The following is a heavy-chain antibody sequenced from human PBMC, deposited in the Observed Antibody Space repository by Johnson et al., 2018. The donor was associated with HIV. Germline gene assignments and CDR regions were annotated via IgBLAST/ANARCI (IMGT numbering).Heavy chain of an antibody. Sequence: EVQLVESGGGVVQPGMSLRLSCAASGFTFSSYWMSWVRQAPGKGLEWVANIKQDGSEKYYEASVKGRFPISRDNSKNTLYLQMNSLRAEDTAVYYCAKERSGSYSGADAFDIWGQGTMVTVSS. J-gene: IGHJ3*02. CDR2: IKQDGSEK. D-gene: IGHD1-26*01. V-gene: IGHV3-7*01. CDR1: GFTFSSYW. CDR3: AKERSGSYSGADAFDI.